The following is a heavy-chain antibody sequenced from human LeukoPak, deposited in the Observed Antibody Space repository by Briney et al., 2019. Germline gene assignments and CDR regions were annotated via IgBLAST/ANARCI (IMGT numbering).Heavy chain of an antibody. D-gene: IGHD3-16*02. J-gene: IGHJ3*02. CDR2: INHGGRT. V-gene: IGHV4-34*01. CDR3: ARRLYQLSRYAFDI. Sequence: SETLSLTCAVYGGSFSDYYWTWIRQPPGKGLEWIGEINHGGRTNYNPSLKSRVTISVDTSKNQFSLKLSSVTAADMAVYYCARRLYQLSRYAFDIWGQGTMVPVSS. CDR1: GGSFSDYY.